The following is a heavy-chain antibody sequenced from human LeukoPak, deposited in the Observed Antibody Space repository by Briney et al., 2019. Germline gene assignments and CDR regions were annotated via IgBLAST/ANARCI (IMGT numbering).Heavy chain of an antibody. CDR1: GGSISSGGYY. V-gene: IGHV4-61*08. CDR3: ARALGPDWFLEWLPPFDP. CDR2: IYYSGST. Sequence: SQTLSLTCTVSGGSISSGGYYWSWIRQPPGKGLEWIGYIYYSGSTNYNPSLKSRVTISVDTSKNQFSLKLSSVTAADTAVYYRARALGPDWFLEWLPPFDPWGQGTLVTVSS. D-gene: IGHD3-3*01. J-gene: IGHJ5*02.